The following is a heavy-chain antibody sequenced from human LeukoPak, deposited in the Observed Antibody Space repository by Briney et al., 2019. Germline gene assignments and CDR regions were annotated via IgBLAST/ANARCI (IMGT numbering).Heavy chain of an antibody. J-gene: IGHJ5*02. Sequence: KPGGSLRLSCAASGFTFSSYSMNWVRQAPGKGLEWVSSISSSSSYIYYADSVKGRFTISRDNAKNSLYLQMNSLRAEDTAVYYCASSKWSYPSWFDPWGQGTLVTVSS. V-gene: IGHV3-21*01. D-gene: IGHD1-26*01. CDR3: ASSKWSYPSWFDP. CDR1: GFTFSSYS. CDR2: ISSSSSYI.